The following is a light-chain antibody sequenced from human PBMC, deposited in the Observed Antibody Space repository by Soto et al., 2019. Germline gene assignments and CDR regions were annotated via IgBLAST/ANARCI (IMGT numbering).Light chain of an antibody. Sequence: IQTTQSPSTLSASVGDRGTITCRASQSISSWLAWYQQKPGKAPKLLIYKASSLESGVPSRFSGSGSGTEFTLTISSLQPDDFATYYCQQYNSYPWTFGQGTKVDIK. V-gene: IGKV1-5*03. CDR3: QQYNSYPWT. CDR1: QSISSW. J-gene: IGKJ1*01. CDR2: KAS.